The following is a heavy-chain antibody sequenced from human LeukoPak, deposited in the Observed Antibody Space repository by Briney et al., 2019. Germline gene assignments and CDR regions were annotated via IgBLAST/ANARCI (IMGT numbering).Heavy chain of an antibody. D-gene: IGHD2-2*01. CDR1: GYTFTGYY. J-gene: IGHJ6*02. CDR3: ARDPVVPATAYGMDV. Sequence: ASVNVSCKASGYTFTGYYMHWVRQAPGQGLEWMGWINPNSGGTNYAQKFQVRATMTRDTSISTAYMELSRLRSDDTAVYYCARDPVVPATAYGMDVWGQGTTVTVSS. V-gene: IGHV1-2*02. CDR2: INPNSGGT.